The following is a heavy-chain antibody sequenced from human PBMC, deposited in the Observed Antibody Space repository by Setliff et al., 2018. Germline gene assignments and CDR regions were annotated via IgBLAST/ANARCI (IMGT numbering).Heavy chain of an antibody. CDR1: GYTFAGYY. CDR3: ARELRSPYWHLDS. D-gene: IGHD3-16*01. Sequence: ASVKVSCKASGYTFAGYYMHWVRQAPGQGLEWMGWINPNSGGANYAQNFQGRVTITADESTSTGYMELRSLRSDDTAVYYCARELRSPYWHLDSWGQGTQVTVSS. CDR2: INPNSGGA. J-gene: IGHJ5*01. V-gene: IGHV1-2*02.